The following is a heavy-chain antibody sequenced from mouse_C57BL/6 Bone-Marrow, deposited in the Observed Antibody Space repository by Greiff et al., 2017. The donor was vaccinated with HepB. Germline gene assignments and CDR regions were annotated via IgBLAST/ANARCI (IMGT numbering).Heavy chain of an antibody. V-gene: IGHV14-4*01. Sequence: VQLQQSGAELVRPGASVKLSCTASGFNIKDDYMHWVKQRPEQGLEWIGWIYPENGDTEYASKFQGKATITADTSSNTAYLQLSSLTSEDTAVYYCTIQGFDYWGQGTTLTVSS. CDR1: GFNIKDDY. CDR3: TIQGFDY. J-gene: IGHJ2*01. D-gene: IGHD3-2*02. CDR2: IYPENGDT.